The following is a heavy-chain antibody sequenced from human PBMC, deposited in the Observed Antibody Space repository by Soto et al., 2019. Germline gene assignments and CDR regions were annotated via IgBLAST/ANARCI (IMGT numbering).Heavy chain of an antibody. D-gene: IGHD3-3*01. V-gene: IGHV4-34*01. J-gene: IGHJ4*02. CDR3: ARGHIVYYDFWSGHDY. CDR1: GGSFSGYY. Sequence: PSETLSLTCAVYGGSFSGYYWSWIRQPPGKGLEWIGEINHSGSTNYNPSLKSRVTISVDTSENQFSLKLSSVTAADTAVYYCARGHIVYYDFWSGHDYWGQGTLVTVSS. CDR2: INHSGST.